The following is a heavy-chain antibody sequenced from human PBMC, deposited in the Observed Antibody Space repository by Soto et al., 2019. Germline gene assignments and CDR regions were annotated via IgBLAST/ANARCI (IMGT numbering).Heavy chain of an antibody. V-gene: IGHV3-23*01. D-gene: IGHD3-22*01. J-gene: IGHJ4*02. Sequence: SLRLSCAASGFTFSSYAMSWVRQAPGKGLEWVSAISGSGGSTYYADSVKGRFTISRDNSKNTLYLQMNSLRAEDTAVYYCAKKSSNYYDSSGYSDYWGQGTLVTV. CDR2: ISGSGGST. CDR3: AKKSSNYYDSSGYSDY. CDR1: GFTFSSYA.